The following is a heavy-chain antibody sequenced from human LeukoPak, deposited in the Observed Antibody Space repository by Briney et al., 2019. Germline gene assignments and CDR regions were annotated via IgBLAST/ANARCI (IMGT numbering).Heavy chain of an antibody. CDR2: INPNSGGT. D-gene: IGHD3-10*01. J-gene: IGHJ4*02. V-gene: IGHV1-2*02. Sequence: ASVKVSCKASGYTFTGYYMHWVRQAPGQGLEWMGWINPNSGGTNYAQKFQGRVAMTRDTSISTAYMELSRLRSDDTAVYYCARGSYYYVSGSYSPHYLNWGQGTLVSVSS. CDR1: GYTFTGYY. CDR3: ARGSYYYVSGSYSPHYLN.